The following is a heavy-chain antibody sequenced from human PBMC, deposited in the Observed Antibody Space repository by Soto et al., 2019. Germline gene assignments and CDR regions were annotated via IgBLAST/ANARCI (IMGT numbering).Heavy chain of an antibody. CDR3: ASSAAIGY. J-gene: IGHJ4*02. CDR2: IYYSGST. Sequence: SEPLSLTCTVPGVSISNSSYYWGWIRQPPGKGLEWIGSIYYSGSTYYNPSLNSRDTKSVDTSKNQFSLKLSSVTAADTAVYYCASSAAIGYWGQGTQVTVSS. D-gene: IGHD6-13*01. V-gene: IGHV4-39*01. CDR1: GVSISNSSYY.